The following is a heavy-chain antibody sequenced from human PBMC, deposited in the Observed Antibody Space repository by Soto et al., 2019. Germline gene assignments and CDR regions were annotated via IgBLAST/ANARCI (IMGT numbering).Heavy chain of an antibody. CDR2: ITTSGSFT. Sequence: AQPGGSLRLSCGTSGFSFSDYNMNWVRQAPGKGLEWVSYITTSGSFTLYTDSVKGRFTISRDNAKSSLYLQMNSLRDEDTAVYYCARERPGIPFDYWGQGTLVTVSS. J-gene: IGHJ4*02. CDR3: ARERPGIPFDY. CDR1: GFSFSDYN. V-gene: IGHV3-48*02. D-gene: IGHD5-18*01.